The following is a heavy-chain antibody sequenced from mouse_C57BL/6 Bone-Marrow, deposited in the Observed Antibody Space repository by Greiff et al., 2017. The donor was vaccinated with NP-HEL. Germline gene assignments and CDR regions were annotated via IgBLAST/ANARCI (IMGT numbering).Heavy chain of an antibody. CDR1: GYTFTDYY. Sequence: DVKLQESGPELVKPGASVKISCKASGYTFTDYYMNWVKQSHGKSLEWIGDINPNNGGTSYIQKFKGKATLTVDKSSSTAYMELRSLTSEDSAVYYCAREAAQAPYAMDYWGQGTSVTVSS. D-gene: IGHD3-2*02. CDR2: INPNNGGT. CDR3: AREAAQAPYAMDY. V-gene: IGHV1-26*01. J-gene: IGHJ4*01.